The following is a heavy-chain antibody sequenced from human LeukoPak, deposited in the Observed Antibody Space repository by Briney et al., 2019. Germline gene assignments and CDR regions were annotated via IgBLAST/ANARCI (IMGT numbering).Heavy chain of an antibody. CDR3: ARDRGIAARPQYFDY. J-gene: IGHJ4*02. CDR1: GYTFTSYD. Sequence: ASVKVSCKASGYTFTSYDISWVRQAPGQGLEWMGWISAYNGNTNYAQKLQGRVTMTTDTSTSTAYMELRSLRSDDTSVYYCARDRGIAARPQYFDYWGQGTLVTVSS. V-gene: IGHV1-18*01. CDR2: ISAYNGNT. D-gene: IGHD6-6*01.